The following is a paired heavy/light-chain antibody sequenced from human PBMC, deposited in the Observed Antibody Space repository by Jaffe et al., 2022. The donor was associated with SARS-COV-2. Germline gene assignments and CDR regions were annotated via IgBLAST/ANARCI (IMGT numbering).Heavy chain of an antibody. J-gene: IGHJ4*02. D-gene: IGHD3-22*01. CDR3: ARAWGDGYFMVDY. CDR2: IHPGEDRT. CDR1: GYSFNTYQ. Sequence: QVQLVQSGAEVKKPGASVKVSCKASGYSFNTYQMDWVRQAPGQGLEWLGRIHPGEDRTNYAQKLQGRITMTGDTSTSTAYMELTSLRSEDTAIYYCARAWGDGYFMVDYWGQGTLVSVSS. V-gene: IGHV1-46*02.
Light chain of an antibody. CDR3: GVWDRSLRGVV. CDR1: SSNIANHF. J-gene: IGLJ2*01. CDR2: EDN. Sequence: QSVLTQPPSLSAAPGQKVTISCSGSSSNIANHFVSWYQQLPGAAPKLLIFEDNKRFSGIPDRFSGSKSATSATLVITGLQTGDEADYYCGVWDRSLRGVVFGGGTELTVL. V-gene: IGLV1-51*02.